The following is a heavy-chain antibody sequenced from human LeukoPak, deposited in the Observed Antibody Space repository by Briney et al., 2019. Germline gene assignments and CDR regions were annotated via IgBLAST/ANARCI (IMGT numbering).Heavy chain of an antibody. CDR2: ISSTSASI. Sequence: GGSLRLSCAVSGFTFSNYNMQWVRQAPGKGLELVASISSTSASIYYADSVKGRFTISRDNAEKSLFLQMSSLRAEDTALYYCGRVPSTYRTIDYWGQGTRVTVSS. CDR3: GRVPSTYRTIDY. D-gene: IGHD2-2*01. CDR1: GFTFSNYN. J-gene: IGHJ4*02. V-gene: IGHV3-21*01.